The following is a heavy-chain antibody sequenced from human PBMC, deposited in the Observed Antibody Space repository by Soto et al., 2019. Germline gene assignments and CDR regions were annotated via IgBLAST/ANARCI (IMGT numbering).Heavy chain of an antibody. CDR1: GFTFDDYT. J-gene: IGHJ4*02. CDR3: AKLGDSSDLVGNY. D-gene: IGHD3-22*01. V-gene: IGHV3-43*01. CDR2: ISWDGGST. Sequence: EVQLVESGGVVVQPGGSLRLSCAASGFTFDDYTMHWVRQAPGKGLEWVSLISWDGGSTYYADSVKGRFTISRDNSKNSLYLQMNSLRTEDTALYYCAKLGDSSDLVGNYWVQGTLVTVSS.